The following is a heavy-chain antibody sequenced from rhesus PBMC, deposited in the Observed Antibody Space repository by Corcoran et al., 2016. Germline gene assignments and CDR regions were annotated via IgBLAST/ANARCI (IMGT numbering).Heavy chain of an antibody. CDR2: IYGRGGST. D-gene: IGHD3-16*01. J-gene: IGHJ4*01. Sequence: QVQLQESGPGLVKPSETLSLTCAVSGGSISSNYWSWIRQPPGKGLEWLGRIYGRGGSTDYNPSLKSRVTISTDTSKNQFSLKRSSVTAADPAGYYGARQKGGSPFDYWGQGVLVTVSS. CDR1: GGSISSNY. CDR3: ARQKGGSPFDY. V-gene: IGHV4-160*01.